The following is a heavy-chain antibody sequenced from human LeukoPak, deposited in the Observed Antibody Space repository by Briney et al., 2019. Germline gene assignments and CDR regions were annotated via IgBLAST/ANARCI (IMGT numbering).Heavy chain of an antibody. CDR1: GFTFSSYG. CDR3: ARVFFFRSWAFDI. CDR2: IWYDGSNK. J-gene: IGHJ3*02. Sequence: GGSLRLSCAASGFTFSSYGMHWVRQAPGKGLEWVAVIWYDGSNKYYADSVKGRFTISRDNSKNTLYLQMNSLRAEDTAVYYCARVFFFRSWAFDIWGQGTMVTVSS. D-gene: IGHD1-26*01. V-gene: IGHV3-33*01.